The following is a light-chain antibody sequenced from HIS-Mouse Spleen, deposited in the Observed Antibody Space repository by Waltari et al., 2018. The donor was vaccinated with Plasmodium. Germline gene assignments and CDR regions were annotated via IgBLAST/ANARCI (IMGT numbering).Light chain of an antibody. V-gene: IGKV3-15*01. CDR3: QQYNNWPPYT. CDR1: QSVSSN. Sequence: EIVITQSPSTLSMSPGNRATLSCRASQSVSSNLAWYQQKPGQAPRLLIYGASTRATGIPARFSGSGSGTEFTLTISSLQSEDFAVYYCQQYNNWPPYTFGQGTKLEIK. J-gene: IGKJ2*01. CDR2: GAS.